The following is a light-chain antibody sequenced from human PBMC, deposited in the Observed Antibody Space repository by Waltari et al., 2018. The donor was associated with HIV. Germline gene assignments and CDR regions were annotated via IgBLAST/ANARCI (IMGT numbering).Light chain of an antibody. V-gene: IGLV2-14*03. CDR1: RSAVGGYNY. J-gene: IGLJ3*02. Sequence: QSALTQPASVSGSPGQSLTISCTGTRSAVGGYNYVSWYQQHPGKAPKLMIYDVSNRPSGVSNRFSGSKSGNTASLTISGLQAEDEADYYCSSYTSSSTWVFGGGTKLTVL. CDR3: SSYTSSSTWV. CDR2: DVS.